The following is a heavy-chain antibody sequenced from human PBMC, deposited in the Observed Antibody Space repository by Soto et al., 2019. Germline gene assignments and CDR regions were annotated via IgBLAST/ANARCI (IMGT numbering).Heavy chain of an antibody. CDR2: IYYSGST. V-gene: IGHV4-39*01. Sequence: SETLSLTCTVSGGSISSSSYYWGWIRQPPGKGLEWIGSIYYSGSTYYNPSLKSRVTISVDTSKNQFSLKLSSVTAADTAVYYCARHPPSVTFRDNWFDPWGQGTLVTVSS. CDR1: GGSISSSSYY. J-gene: IGHJ5*02. CDR3: ARHPPSVTFRDNWFDP. D-gene: IGHD2-21*02.